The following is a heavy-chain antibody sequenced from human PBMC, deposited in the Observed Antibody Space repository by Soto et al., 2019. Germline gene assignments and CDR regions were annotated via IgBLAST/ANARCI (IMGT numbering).Heavy chain of an antibody. V-gene: IGHV4-34*01. Sequence: PSETLSLTCAVYGVSFSGYYWSWIRQPPGKGLEWIGEINHSGSTNYNPSLKSRVTISVDTSKNQFSLKLSSVTAADTAVYYCARVAPYCSGGSCYPNFDYWGQGTLVTVSS. CDR2: INHSGST. J-gene: IGHJ4*02. CDR3: ARVAPYCSGGSCYPNFDY. CDR1: GVSFSGYY. D-gene: IGHD2-15*01.